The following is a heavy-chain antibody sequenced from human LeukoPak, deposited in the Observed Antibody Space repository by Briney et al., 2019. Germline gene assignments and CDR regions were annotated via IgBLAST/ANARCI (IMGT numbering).Heavy chain of an antibody. Sequence: GSLRLSCAASGFTFSSYEMNWVRQAPGKGLEWVGSIYYSGNTYYNPSLKSRLTMSLATSKNQFSLKLSSVTAADTAVYYCATPNCSGGSCYPFDFDYWGQGTLVTVSS. V-gene: IGHV4-59*06. CDR3: ATPNCSGGSCYPFDFDY. CDR2: IYYSGNT. CDR1: GFTFSSYE. J-gene: IGHJ4*02. D-gene: IGHD2-15*01.